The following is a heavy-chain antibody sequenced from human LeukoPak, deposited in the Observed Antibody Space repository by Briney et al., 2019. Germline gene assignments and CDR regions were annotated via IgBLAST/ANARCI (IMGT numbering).Heavy chain of an antibody. D-gene: IGHD1-7*01. CDR1: GFTFRGFW. CDR3: ASTFRISGTTYYH. V-gene: IGHV3-74*01. CDR2: INSDGSRS. Sequence: GGSLRLSCAASGFTFRGFWMHWVRQVPGKGLVWVSHINSDGSRSTYADPVKGRFSISRNTAENTVYLQMNSLRAEDTAVYYCASTFRISGTTYYHWGQGTLVTVSS. J-gene: IGHJ4*02.